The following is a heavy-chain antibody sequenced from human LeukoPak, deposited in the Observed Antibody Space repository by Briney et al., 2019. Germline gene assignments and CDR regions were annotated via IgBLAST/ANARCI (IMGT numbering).Heavy chain of an antibody. CDR2: INPSYGST. D-gene: IGHD5-18*01. Sequence: ASVKVSCKASGYTFTSYYMHWVRQAPGQGLEWMGMINPSYGSTSYAQKFQGRVTMTRDMSTSTVYMELSSLRSENTAVYYCANSGYSYGYSDYWGQGTPVTISS. J-gene: IGHJ4*01. V-gene: IGHV1-46*01. CDR3: ANSGYSYGYSDY. CDR1: GYTFTSYY.